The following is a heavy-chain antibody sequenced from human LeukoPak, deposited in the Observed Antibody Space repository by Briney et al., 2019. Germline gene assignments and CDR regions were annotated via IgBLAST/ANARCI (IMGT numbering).Heavy chain of an antibody. CDR3: AKRPRAGWAHDY. V-gene: IGHV3-33*06. CDR2: IWYDGSNK. Sequence: GGSLRLSCAASGFTFSSYGMHWVRQAPGKGLDWVAVIWYDGSNKYYADSVKGRFTISRDNSKNTLYLQMNSLRAEDTAVYYCAKRPRAGWAHDYWGQGTLVAVSS. CDR1: GFTFSSYG. J-gene: IGHJ4*02. D-gene: IGHD1-26*01.